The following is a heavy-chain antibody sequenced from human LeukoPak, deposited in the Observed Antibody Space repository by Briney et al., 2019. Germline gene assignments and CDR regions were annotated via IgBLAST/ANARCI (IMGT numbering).Heavy chain of an antibody. V-gene: IGHV4-4*07. Sequence: ASETLSLTCTVSGGSISSCYWSWIRQPAGKGLEWIGRIYTSGSTNYNPSLKSRVTMSVDTSKNQFSLKLSSVTAADTAVYYCARVDGYDFWSGYYAHNWFDPWGQGTLVTVSS. D-gene: IGHD3-3*01. J-gene: IGHJ5*02. CDR3: ARVDGYDFWSGYYAHNWFDP. CDR2: IYTSGST. CDR1: GGSISSCY.